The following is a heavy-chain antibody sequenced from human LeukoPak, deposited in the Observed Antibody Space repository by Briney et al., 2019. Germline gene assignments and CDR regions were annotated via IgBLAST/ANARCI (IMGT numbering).Heavy chain of an antibody. Sequence: GGSLRLSCAASRFTFRSYGMHWVRQTPGKGLEWVAFIRHDGSYQQYADSVKGRFTVSRDNSKDTVYLQMNSLRTEDTAVYYCAKNRDSSDYPRDFDYWGQGTLVTVSS. CDR2: IRHDGSYQ. J-gene: IGHJ4*02. CDR3: AKNRDSSDYPRDFDY. V-gene: IGHV3-30*02. D-gene: IGHD6-19*01. CDR1: RFTFRSYG.